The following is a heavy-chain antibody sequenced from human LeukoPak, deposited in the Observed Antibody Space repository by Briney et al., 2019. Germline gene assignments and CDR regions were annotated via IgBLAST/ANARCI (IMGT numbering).Heavy chain of an antibody. CDR3: AREGAIAGYYGSGSSIPPRYYYYMDV. CDR2: IYTSGST. Sequence: SQTLSLTCTVSGGSISSGNYYWSWIRKPAGKGLEWIGRIYTSGSTNYNPSLKSRVTISVDTSKNQFSLKPSSVTAADTAVYYCAREGAIAGYYGSGSSIPPRYYYYMDVWGKGTTVTVSS. V-gene: IGHV4-61*02. J-gene: IGHJ6*03. CDR1: GGSISSGNYY. D-gene: IGHD3-10*01.